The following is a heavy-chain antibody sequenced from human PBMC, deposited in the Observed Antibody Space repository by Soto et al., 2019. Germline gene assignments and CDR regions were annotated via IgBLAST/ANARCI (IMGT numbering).Heavy chain of an antibody. CDR2: IIPIFGTA. V-gene: IGHV1-69*13. D-gene: IGHD2-2*03. CDR3: ASYIGYCSSTSCSRGGYYYGMGV. J-gene: IGHJ6*02. Sequence: ASVKVSCKASGGTFSSYAISWVRQAPGQGLEWMGGIIPIFGTANYAQKFQGRVTITADESTSTAYMELSSLRSEDTAVYYCASYIGYCSSTSCSRGGYYYGMGVWGQGTTVTV. CDR1: GGTFSSYA.